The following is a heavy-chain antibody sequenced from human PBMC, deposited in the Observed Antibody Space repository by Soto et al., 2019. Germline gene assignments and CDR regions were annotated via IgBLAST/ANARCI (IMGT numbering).Heavy chain of an antibody. CDR1: GGSISYYY. D-gene: IGHD6-19*01. J-gene: IGHJ4*02. CDR2: IHYSGRT. V-gene: IGHV4-59*01. Sequence: QVQLQESGPGLVKPSETLSLTCTVSGGSISYYYWSWILQPPGKGLEWIGYIHYSGRTNYNPPLKSRVTISVDTSKNQFSLRLNSVTAADTAVYYCARGVDRQWADFWGQGTLVTVSS. CDR3: ARGVDRQWADF.